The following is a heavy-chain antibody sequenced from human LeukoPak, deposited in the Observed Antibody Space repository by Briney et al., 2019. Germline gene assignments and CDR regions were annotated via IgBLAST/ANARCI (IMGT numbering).Heavy chain of an antibody. D-gene: IGHD6-6*01. CDR2: ISSTGSST. CDR1: GFTFRSYA. CDR3: ARPSSSSPNQFDY. J-gene: IGHJ4*02. V-gene: IGHV3-64*01. Sequence: PGGSLRLSCAASGFTFRSYAMHWVRQAPGKGLEYVSAISSTGSSTYYATSVKGRFTISRDNSKNTLYLQRGSLRAEDMAVYYCARPSSSSPNQFDYWGQGTLVTVSS.